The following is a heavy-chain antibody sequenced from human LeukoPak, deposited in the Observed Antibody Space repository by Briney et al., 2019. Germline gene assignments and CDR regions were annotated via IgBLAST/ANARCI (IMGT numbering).Heavy chain of an antibody. V-gene: IGHV4-59*01. CDR2: IYYSGST. J-gene: IGHJ3*02. CDR3: ARDRFWGAFDI. CDR1: GGSISSYY. Sequence: SETLSLTCIVSGGSISSYYWSWIRQPPGKGLEWIGYIYYSGSTNYNPSLKSRVTISVDTSKNQFSLKLSSVTAADTAVYYCARDRFWGAFDIWAKGQWSPSLQ. D-gene: IGHD3-16*01.